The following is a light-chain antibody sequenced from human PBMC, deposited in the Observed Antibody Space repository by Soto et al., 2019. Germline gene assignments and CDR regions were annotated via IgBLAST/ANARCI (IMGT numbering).Light chain of an antibody. V-gene: IGKV1-8*01. CDR3: QQYYSYPLFT. CDR2: AAS. CDR1: QGISSY. Sequence: AIRMTQSPSSFSASTGDRVTITCRASQGISSYLAWYQQKPGKAPKLLIYAASTLQSGVPSRFSGSGSATEFTLTISCLQSEDFATYYCQQYYSYPLFTFGPGTKVDIK. J-gene: IGKJ3*01.